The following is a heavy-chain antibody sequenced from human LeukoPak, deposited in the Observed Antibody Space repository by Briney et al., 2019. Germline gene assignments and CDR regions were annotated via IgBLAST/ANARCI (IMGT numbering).Heavy chain of an antibody. Sequence: GESLKISCKGSGYSFTKYWIGWVRQMPGKGLEWMGNNDPSDSETRHSPSFQGQVTISVDKPISTAYLQWNSLKASDTAMYYCARLNDILTGPFDYWGQGTLVTVSS. CDR2: NDPSDSET. V-gene: IGHV5-51*01. CDR1: GYSFTKYW. J-gene: IGHJ4*02. D-gene: IGHD3-9*01. CDR3: ARLNDILTGPFDY.